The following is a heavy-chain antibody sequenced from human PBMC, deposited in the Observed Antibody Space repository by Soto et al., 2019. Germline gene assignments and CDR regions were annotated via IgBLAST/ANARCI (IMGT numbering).Heavy chain of an antibody. V-gene: IGHV3-23*01. CDR3: AKDPVLGRDTVTIFY. CDR1: GFTFSSYA. Sequence: GGSLRLSCAVSGFTFSSYAMSWVRQAPGKGLEWVSAISGSGGSTYYADSVKGRFTISRDNSKNTLYLQMNSLRAEDTAVYYCAKDPVLGRDTVTIFYWGQGTLVTVSS. CDR2: ISGSGGST. D-gene: IGHD4-17*01. J-gene: IGHJ4*02.